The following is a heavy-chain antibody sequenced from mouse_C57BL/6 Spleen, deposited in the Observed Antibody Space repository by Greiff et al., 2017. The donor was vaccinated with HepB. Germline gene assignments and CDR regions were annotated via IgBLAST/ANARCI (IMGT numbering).Heavy chain of an antibody. V-gene: IGHV1-69*01. Sequence: QVQLQQPGAELVMPGASVKLSCKASGYTFTSYWMHWVKQRPGQGLEWIGEIDPSDSYTNYNQKFKGKSTLTVDKSSSTAYMQLSSLTSEDSAVYDCASFGLRLGAYFDYWGQGTTLTVSS. J-gene: IGHJ2*01. CDR1: GYTFTSYW. CDR3: ASFGLRLGAYFDY. CDR2: IDPSDSYT. D-gene: IGHD2-4*01.